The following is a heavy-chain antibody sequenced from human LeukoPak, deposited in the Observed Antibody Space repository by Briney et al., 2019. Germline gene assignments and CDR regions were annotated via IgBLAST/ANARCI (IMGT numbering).Heavy chain of an antibody. D-gene: IGHD1-26*01. V-gene: IGHV4-59*08. CDR2: IYYSGST. CDR1: GGSISAYY. CDR3: ARHTLVGATPWGWFDP. J-gene: IGHJ5*02. Sequence: PSETLSLTCTVSGGSISAYYWSWIRQPPGKGLEWIGYIYYSGSTNYNPSLKSRVTISVDTSKNQFSLKLSSVTAADTAVYYCARHTLVGATPWGWFDPWGQGTLVTVSS.